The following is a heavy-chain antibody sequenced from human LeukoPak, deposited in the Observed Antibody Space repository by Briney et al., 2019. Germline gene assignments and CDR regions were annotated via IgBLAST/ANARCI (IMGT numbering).Heavy chain of an antibody. CDR3: ARASFQRWLQLGGD. Sequence: PGGSLRLSCAASGFTFSSYAMHWVRQAPGKGLEWVSYISSSSSTIYYADSVKGRFTISRDNAKNSLYLQMNSLRDEDTAVYYCARASFQRWLQLGGDWGQGALVTVSS. CDR2: ISSSSSTI. D-gene: IGHD5-24*01. CDR1: GFTFSSYA. V-gene: IGHV3-48*02. J-gene: IGHJ4*02.